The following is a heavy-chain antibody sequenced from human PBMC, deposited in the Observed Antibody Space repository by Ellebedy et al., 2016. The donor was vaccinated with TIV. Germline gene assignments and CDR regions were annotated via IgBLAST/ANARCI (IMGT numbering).Heavy chain of an antibody. CDR3: ARWGVYSGTFQGPFDF. J-gene: IGHJ4*02. V-gene: IGHV1-69*10. CDR1: GGSFSNYA. D-gene: IGHD5/OR15-5a*01. Sequence: AASVKVSCKASGGSFSNYAFNWARQAPGQGLEWMGRVIPILGVTNYAQKFQGRVTITADTSTTTVYMELSSLRSEDTALYYCARWGVYSGTFQGPFDFWGQGTLVTVSS. CDR2: VIPILGVT.